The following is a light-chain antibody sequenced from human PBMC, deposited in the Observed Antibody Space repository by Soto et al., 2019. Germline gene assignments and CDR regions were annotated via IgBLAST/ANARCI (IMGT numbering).Light chain of an antibody. CDR1: SSDIGGYNY. CDR2: DVR. J-gene: IGLJ2*01. CDR3: SSYTSSSTVI. V-gene: IGLV2-14*01. Sequence: QSALTQPASMSGSPGQSITISCTGTSSDIGGYNYISWYQQLPGKAPKFIIYDVRNRPSGVSNRFSGSRSGNTASLTISGPQAEDGGDFYCSSYTSSSTVIFGGGTKLTVL.